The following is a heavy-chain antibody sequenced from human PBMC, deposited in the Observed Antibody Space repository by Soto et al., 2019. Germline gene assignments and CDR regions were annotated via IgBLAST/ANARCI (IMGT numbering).Heavy chain of an antibody. CDR2: ISNNGVNT. CDR3: ARIGRGGDCCSYWYFDL. Sequence: EVQLVESGGGLVQPGGSLRLSCAASGFTFNNYAMHWVRQAPGKGLEYVSAISNNGVNTYYANSVKGRFTISRDNSKNTLYRQMGSLRAEDIAVYYCARIGRGGDCCSYWYFDLWGRGTLVTVSS. J-gene: IGHJ2*01. V-gene: IGHV3-64*01. D-gene: IGHD2-21*02. CDR1: GFTFNNYA.